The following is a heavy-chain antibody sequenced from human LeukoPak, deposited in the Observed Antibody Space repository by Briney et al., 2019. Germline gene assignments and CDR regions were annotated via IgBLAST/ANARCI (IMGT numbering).Heavy chain of an antibody. Sequence: GGSLTLSCAASEFTFSIFCMRWVRHAPGKGRGWVAVISYYGSNIYYVDSAKGGFTISRDNSKNTLYLKMNSLRAEDRAVYYCAKDGPHYYGSGSVYNNYYGMDVWGKGTTVTVSS. J-gene: IGHJ6*04. V-gene: IGHV3-30*18. CDR3: AKDGPHYYGSGSVYNNYYGMDV. CDR1: EFTFSIFC. D-gene: IGHD3-10*01. CDR2: ISYYGSNI.